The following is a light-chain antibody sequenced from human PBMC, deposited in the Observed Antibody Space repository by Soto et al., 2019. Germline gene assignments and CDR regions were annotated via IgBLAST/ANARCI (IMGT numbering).Light chain of an antibody. Sequence: DIPLTQSPSFLSASVGDRVTITCRASQGISSYLAWYQQKPGKAPKLLIYAASTLQSGVPSSFSGSGSGTEFTLTISSLQPEDFATYYCQHLDSYSTFGQGTRLEIK. CDR1: QGISSY. V-gene: IGKV1-9*01. CDR2: AAS. J-gene: IGKJ5*01. CDR3: QHLDSYST.